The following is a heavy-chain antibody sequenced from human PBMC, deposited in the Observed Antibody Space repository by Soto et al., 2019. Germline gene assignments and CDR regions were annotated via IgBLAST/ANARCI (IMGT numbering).Heavy chain of an antibody. D-gene: IGHD6-13*01. Sequence: QVTVKESGPVLVKPTETLTLTCTVSGFSLSNAGLGVSWIRQPPGKALEWLAHIFSNDEKSYSTSLKSRLTLSTDSCNSQVVLIMTNMDPVDTATYYCASTYSTSWYWFDPWGQGTLVTVSS. J-gene: IGHJ5*02. CDR3: ASTYSTSWYWFDP. CDR1: GFSLSNAGLG. V-gene: IGHV2-26*04. CDR2: IFSNDEK.